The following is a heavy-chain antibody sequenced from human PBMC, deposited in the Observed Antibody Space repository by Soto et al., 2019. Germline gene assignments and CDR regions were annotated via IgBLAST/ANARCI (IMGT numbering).Heavy chain of an antibody. CDR1: GGSLTKYY. Sequence: PSETLSLPCTVSGGSLTKYYWSWIRQPAGKGLEWIGRVSTSGNVVSKASLRSRLTMSVDTSKNQFSLRLTSVTAAVTAVYYCARGNSDCWSLYLLALDYWGQGALVTVSS. CDR2: VSTSGNV. J-gene: IGHJ4*02. CDR3: ARGNSDCWSLYLLALDY. D-gene: IGHD3-3*01. V-gene: IGHV4-4*07.